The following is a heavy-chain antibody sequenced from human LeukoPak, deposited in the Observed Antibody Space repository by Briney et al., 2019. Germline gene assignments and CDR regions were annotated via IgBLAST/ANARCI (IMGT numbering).Heavy chain of an antibody. J-gene: IGHJ4*02. D-gene: IGHD1-14*01. Sequence: AGGSLRLSCAASGFTFSSHAMSRVRQTPGKGLEWVSVISGSGGITYYADSVKGRFTLSRDNSKNTLYLQMNSLRAEDTAVYYCAKITASASDYWGQGTQVTVSS. CDR2: ISGSGGIT. V-gene: IGHV3-23*01. CDR1: GFTFSSHA. CDR3: AKITASASDY.